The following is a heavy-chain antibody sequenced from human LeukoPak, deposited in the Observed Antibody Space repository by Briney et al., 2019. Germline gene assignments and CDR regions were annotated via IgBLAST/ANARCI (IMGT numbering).Heavy chain of an antibody. CDR1: GFTFSNAW. D-gene: IGHD2-21*01. CDR2: IKSKTDGGTT. V-gene: IGHV3-15*01. Sequence: GGSLRLSCAASGFTFSNAWMSWVRQAPGKGLEWVGRIKSKTDGGTTDYAAPVKGRFTISRDDSKNTLYLQMNSLKTEDTAVYYCTTGGPYLSRYYYYYGTDVWGQGTTVTVSS. CDR3: TTGGPYLSRYYYYYGTDV. J-gene: IGHJ6*02.